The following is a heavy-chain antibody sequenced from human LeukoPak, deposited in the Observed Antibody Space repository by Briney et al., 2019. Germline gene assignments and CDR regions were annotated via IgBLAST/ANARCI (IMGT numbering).Heavy chain of an antibody. D-gene: IGHD6-13*01. CDR1: GFTFSNTW. CDR2: IKQDGSEK. CDR3: ARRGTSSSWAHFDY. Sequence: GGSLRLSCAASGFTFSNTWMDWVRQAPGKGLEWVAKIKQDGSEKYYVDSVKGRFTISRDNAKNSLYLQMNSLGAEDTAVYYCARRGTSSSWAHFDYWGQGTLVTVSS. J-gene: IGHJ4*02. V-gene: IGHV3-7*05.